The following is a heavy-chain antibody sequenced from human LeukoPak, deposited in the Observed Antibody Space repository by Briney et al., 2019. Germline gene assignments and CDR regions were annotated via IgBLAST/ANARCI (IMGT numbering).Heavy chain of an antibody. J-gene: IGHJ4*02. V-gene: IGHV3-30*18. CDR1: GFTFSSYS. Sequence: GGSLRLSCAASGFTFSSYSMHWVRQAPGRGLEWVAVISYDGSNKYYADSVKGRFTISRDNSKNTLYLQMNSLRAEDTAVYYCAKSHFGGIDYWGQGTLVTVSS. D-gene: IGHD3-10*01. CDR2: ISYDGSNK. CDR3: AKSHFGGIDY.